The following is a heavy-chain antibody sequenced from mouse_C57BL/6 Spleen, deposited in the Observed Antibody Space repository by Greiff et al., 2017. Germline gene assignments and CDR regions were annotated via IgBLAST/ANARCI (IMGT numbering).Heavy chain of an antibody. J-gene: IGHJ2*01. Sequence: QVQLQQSGPELVKPGASVKISCKASGYAFSSSWMNWVKQRPGKGLEWIGRIYPGDGDTNYNGKFKGKATLTADKSSSTAYMQLSSLTSEDSAVYFRARGGANWDDGGGYWGQGTTLTVSS. CDR1: GYAFSSSW. V-gene: IGHV1-82*01. CDR2: IYPGDGDT. CDR3: ARGGANWDDGGGY. D-gene: IGHD4-1*01.